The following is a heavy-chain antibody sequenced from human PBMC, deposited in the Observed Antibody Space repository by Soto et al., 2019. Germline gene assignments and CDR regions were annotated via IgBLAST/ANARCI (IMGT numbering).Heavy chain of an antibody. Sequence: GASVKVSCKASGYTFTSYGISWVRQAPGQGLEWMGWISAYNGNTNYAQKLQGRVTMTTDTSTSTAYRELGGLRSDDTAVSFCARVASYDSRQGRSVSWFDPWGQGTLVTVSS. J-gene: IGHJ5*02. CDR1: GYTFTSYG. V-gene: IGHV1-18*01. CDR3: ARVASYDSRQGRSVSWFDP. D-gene: IGHD3-22*01. CDR2: ISAYNGNT.